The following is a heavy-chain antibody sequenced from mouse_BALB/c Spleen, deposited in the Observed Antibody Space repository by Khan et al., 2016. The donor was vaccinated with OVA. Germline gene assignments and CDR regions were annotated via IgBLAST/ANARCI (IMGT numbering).Heavy chain of an antibody. Sequence: EVHLVESGGGLVKPGGSLKLSCAASGFTFSSYTMSWVRQSPEKKLEWVALISSGGSYTYYLDSVKDRFTISRDNAKNTLFLQMSSLKSEDTAMYYCTRGGYECYYYAMDYWGQGTSVTVSS. J-gene: IGHJ4*01. CDR2: ISSGGSYT. CDR1: GFTFSSYT. CDR3: TRGGYECYYYAMDY. D-gene: IGHD3-1*01. V-gene: IGHV5-6-4*01.